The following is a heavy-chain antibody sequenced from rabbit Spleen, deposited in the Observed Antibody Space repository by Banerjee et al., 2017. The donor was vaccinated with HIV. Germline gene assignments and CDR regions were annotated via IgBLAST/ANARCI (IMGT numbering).Heavy chain of an antibody. CDR1: GIDFSNNYY. CDR2: FYTGSSGDT. Sequence: QQQLEESGGGLVKPGGTLTLTCKASGIDFSNNYYMCWVRQAPGKGLEWIACFYTGSSGDTYYAGWAKGRFTISKTSSTTVTLQMTSLTVADTATYFCVRDSGATGNGYAFDLWGPGTLVTVS. D-gene: IGHD6-1*01. J-gene: IGHJ4*01. CDR3: VRDSGATGNGYAFDL. V-gene: IGHV1S45*01.